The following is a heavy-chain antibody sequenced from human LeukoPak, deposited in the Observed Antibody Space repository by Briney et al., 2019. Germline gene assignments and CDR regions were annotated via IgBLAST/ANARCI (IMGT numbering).Heavy chain of an antibody. J-gene: IGHJ4*02. Sequence: PGGSLRLSCAASGFTFSSYGMHRVRQAPGKGLEWVAVISYDGSNKYYADSVKGRFTISRDNSKNTLYLQMNSLRAGDTAVYYCAKDSDGGYDYWGQGTLVTVSS. V-gene: IGHV3-30*18. CDR3: AKDSDGGYDY. CDR1: GFTFSSYG. D-gene: IGHD5-12*01. CDR2: ISYDGSNK.